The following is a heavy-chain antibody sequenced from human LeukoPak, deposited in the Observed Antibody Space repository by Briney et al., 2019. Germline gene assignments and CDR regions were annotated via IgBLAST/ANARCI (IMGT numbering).Heavy chain of an antibody. CDR2: ISSSGSYI. CDR1: VFTFTNHS. V-gene: IGHV3-21*01. Sequence: LGGPLRLSCAASVFTFTNHSMNWVRQAPGKGLEWVSSISSSGSYIHYADSLKGRFIISRDNAKNSLYLQMNSLRAEDTAVYYCARLQWETPDYWGQGTLVTVSS. J-gene: IGHJ4*02. CDR3: ARLQWETPDY. D-gene: IGHD1-26*01.